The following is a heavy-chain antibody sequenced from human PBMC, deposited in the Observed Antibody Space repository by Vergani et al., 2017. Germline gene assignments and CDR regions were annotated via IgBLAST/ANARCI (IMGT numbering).Heavy chain of an antibody. J-gene: IGHJ6*02. CDR3: AKNPCISTTRHYYAMDV. D-gene: IGHD1-1*01. CDR2: ISPGASTV. CDR1: GFKFSDHY. V-gene: IGHV3-11*04. Sequence: LEESGGGSVKPGGSLRLSCAASGFKFSDHYMSWIRQAPGKGLEWVSHISPGASTVSYTDSVTGRFTVSRDNDNNSLPLELTTLRVEDTAVYYCAKNPCISTTRHYYAMDVWGQGTTVTVSS.